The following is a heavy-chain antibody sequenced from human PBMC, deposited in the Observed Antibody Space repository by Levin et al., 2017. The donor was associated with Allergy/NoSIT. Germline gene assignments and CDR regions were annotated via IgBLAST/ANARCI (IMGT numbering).Heavy chain of an antibody. CDR2: ISSSSSYI. D-gene: IGHD3-22*01. CDR1: GFTFSSYS. Sequence: PGGSLRLSCAASGFTFSSYSMNWVRQAPGKGLEWVSSISSSSSYIYYADSVKGRFTISRDNAKNSLYLQMNSLRAEDTAVYYCARTKDYYDSSGYYYDFFDYWGQGTLVTVSS. V-gene: IGHV3-21*01. CDR3: ARTKDYYDSSGYYYDFFDY. J-gene: IGHJ4*02.